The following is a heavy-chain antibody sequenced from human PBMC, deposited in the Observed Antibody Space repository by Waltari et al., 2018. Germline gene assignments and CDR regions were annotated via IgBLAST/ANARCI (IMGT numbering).Heavy chain of an antibody. CDR3: ARQFSSGWYSEY. V-gene: IGHV4-34*01. Sequence: QVQLQQWGAGLLKPSETLSLTCAVYGGSLRGYYWSWIRQSPGKGLEWIGEINHSGSTNYNPSLKSRVTISVDTSKNQFSLKVSSVTAADTAVYYCARQFSSGWYSEYWGQGTLVTVSS. D-gene: IGHD6-19*01. J-gene: IGHJ4*02. CDR1: GGSLRGYY. CDR2: INHSGST.